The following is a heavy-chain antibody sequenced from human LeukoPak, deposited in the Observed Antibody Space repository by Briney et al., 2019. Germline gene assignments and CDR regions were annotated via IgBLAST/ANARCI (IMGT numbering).Heavy chain of an antibody. CDR1: GYTFATFG. Sequence: ASVKVSCKASGYTFATFGISWVRQAPGQGLEWIGWISGYDANTNYAQKLQGRVTMTTDTSTSTAYMELRSLRSDDTAVYYCARMRMVRGVIITRSSFDYWGQGTLVTVSS. CDR2: ISGYDANT. D-gene: IGHD3-10*01. CDR3: ARMRMVRGVIITRSSFDY. J-gene: IGHJ4*02. V-gene: IGHV1-18*01.